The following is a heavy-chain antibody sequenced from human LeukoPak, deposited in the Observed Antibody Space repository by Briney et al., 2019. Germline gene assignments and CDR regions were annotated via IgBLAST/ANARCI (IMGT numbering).Heavy chain of an antibody. CDR1: GGSISSSSYY. V-gene: IGHV4-39*07. Sequence: TSETLSLTCTVSGGSISSSSYYWGWIRQPPGKGLEWIGSIYHSGSTYYNPSLKSRVTISVDTSKNQFSLKLSSVTAADTAAYYCARALGQYFDYWGQGTLVTVSS. J-gene: IGHJ4*02. CDR2: IYHSGST. CDR3: ARALGQYFDY.